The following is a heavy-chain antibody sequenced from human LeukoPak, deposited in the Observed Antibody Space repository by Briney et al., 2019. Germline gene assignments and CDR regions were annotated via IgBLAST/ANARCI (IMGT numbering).Heavy chain of an antibody. CDR1: GYIFTNYW. J-gene: IGHJ3*02. D-gene: IGHD4-17*01. Sequence: GEALKISCKGSGYIFTNYWIGWVRQMPGKGLEGMGIIYPSDSDTRYSPSFQGQVSISVDKSISTAYLQWTSLKVSDTAMYYCARPHDYGDLLDAFDIWGQGTMVTVSS. CDR3: ARPHDYGDLLDAFDI. CDR2: IYPSDSDT. V-gene: IGHV5-51*01.